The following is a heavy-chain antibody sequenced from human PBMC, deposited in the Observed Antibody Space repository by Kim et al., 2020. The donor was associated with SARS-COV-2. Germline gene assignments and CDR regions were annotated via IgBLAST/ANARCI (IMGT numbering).Heavy chain of an antibody. CDR3: TTDRTGPHRYNWNHDY. CDR1: GFTFSNAW. CDR2: IKSKTDGGTT. J-gene: IGHJ4*02. Sequence: GGSLRLSCAASGFTFSNAWMSWVRQAPGKGLEWVGRIKSKTDGGTTDYAAPVKGRFTISRDDSKNTLYLQMNSLKTGDTAVYYCTTDRTGPHRYNWNHDYWGQGTLVSVSS. D-gene: IGHD1-20*01. V-gene: IGHV3-15*01.